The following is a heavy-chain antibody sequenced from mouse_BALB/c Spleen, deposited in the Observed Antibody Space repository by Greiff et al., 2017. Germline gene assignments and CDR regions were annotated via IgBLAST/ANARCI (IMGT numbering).Heavy chain of an antibody. CDR3: TRSPSGYYFDY. D-gene: IGHD3-1*01. CDR1: GFTFSNYW. CDR2: IRLKSNNYAT. J-gene: IGHJ2*01. Sequence: EVKVEESGGGLVQPGGSMKLSCVASGFTFSNYWMNWVRQSPEKGLEWVAEIRLKSNNYATHYAESVKGRFTISRDDSKSSVYLQMNNLRAEDTGIYYCTRSPSGYYFDYWGQGTTLTVSS. V-gene: IGHV6-6*02.